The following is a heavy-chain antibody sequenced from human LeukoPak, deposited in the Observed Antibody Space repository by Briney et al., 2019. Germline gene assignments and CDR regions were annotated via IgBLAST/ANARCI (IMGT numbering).Heavy chain of an antibody. CDR2: INHSGST. CDR1: GGSFSGYY. CDR3: ARYLGYCSSTSCRNWFDP. V-gene: IGHV4-34*01. Sequence: KPSETLSLTRAVYGGSFSGYYWSSIRQPPGKGLEWIGEINHSGSTNYNPSIKSRVTISVDTSKNQFSLKLSSVTAADTAVYYCARYLGYCSSTSCRNWFDPWGQGTLVTVSS. J-gene: IGHJ5*02. D-gene: IGHD2-2*01.